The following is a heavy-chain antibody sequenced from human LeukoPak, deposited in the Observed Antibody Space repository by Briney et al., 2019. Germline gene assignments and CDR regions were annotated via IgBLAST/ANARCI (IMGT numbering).Heavy chain of an antibody. Sequence: GGSLRLSCAASGFTFSSYWMSWVRQAPGKGLEWVANIKQDGSEKYYVDSVKGRFTISRDNAKNSLYLQMNSLRAEDTAVYYCARVGNYYDSSGYYLSFDYWGQGTLVTVSS. J-gene: IGHJ4*02. D-gene: IGHD3-22*01. CDR2: IKQDGSEK. V-gene: IGHV3-7*03. CDR1: GFTFSSYW. CDR3: ARVGNYYDSSGYYLSFDY.